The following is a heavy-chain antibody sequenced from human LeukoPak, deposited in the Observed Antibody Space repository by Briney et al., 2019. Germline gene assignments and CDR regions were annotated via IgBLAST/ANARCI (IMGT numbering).Heavy chain of an antibody. D-gene: IGHD3-10*01. CDR3: ARHGLLWFGELFSEFDY. Sequence: GESLKISCKGSGYIFTSYWIGWVRQMPGKGLEWMGIIYPGDSDTRYSPSFQGQVTISADKSISTAYLQWSSLKASDTAMYYCARHGLLWFGELFSEFDYWGQGTLVTVSS. J-gene: IGHJ4*02. CDR1: GYIFTSYW. V-gene: IGHV5-51*01. CDR2: IYPGDSDT.